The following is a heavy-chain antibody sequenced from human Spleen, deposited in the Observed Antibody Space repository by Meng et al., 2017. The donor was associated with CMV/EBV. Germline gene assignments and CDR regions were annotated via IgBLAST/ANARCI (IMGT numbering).Heavy chain of an antibody. CDR2: IRNKAYGGTT. CDR3: ARRGIFGVVIRGWGWGMDV. V-gene: IGHV3-49*04. Sequence: GESLKISCKGSGFTFGDFAMSWVRQAPGKGLEWVGFIRNKAYGGTTEYAASVKGRFTISRDNAKNSLYLQMNSLRAEDTAMYYCARRGIFGVVIRGWGWGMDVWGQGTTVTVSS. D-gene: IGHD3-3*01. J-gene: IGHJ6*02. CDR1: GFTFGDFA.